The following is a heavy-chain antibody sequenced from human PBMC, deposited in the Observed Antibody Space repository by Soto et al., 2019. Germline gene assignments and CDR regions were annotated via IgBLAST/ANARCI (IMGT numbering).Heavy chain of an antibody. CDR3: ARSRSGAVADSFDF. CDR2: ISKDGSSK. Sequence: GGSLRLSCAASGFIFSRYAIHWVRQAPGKGLEWLAVISKDGSSKYYLDSVKGRFTISRDNSKNTVHLEMNSLRDEDTALYYCARSRSGAVADSFDFWGQGTLVTGSS. CDR1: GFIFSRYA. J-gene: IGHJ4*02. V-gene: IGHV3-30*04. D-gene: IGHD3-10*01.